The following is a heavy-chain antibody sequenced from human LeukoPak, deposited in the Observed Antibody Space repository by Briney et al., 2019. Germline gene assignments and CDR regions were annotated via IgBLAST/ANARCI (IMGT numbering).Heavy chain of an antibody. Sequence: GGSLRLSCAASGFTFSSYAMHWVRQAPGKGLEYVSAISSNGGSTYYANSVKGRFTISRDNSKNTLYLQMGSLRAEDMAVYYCAKQIYDFWSGYDWYFDLWGRGTLVTVSS. CDR3: AKQIYDFWSGYDWYFDL. CDR1: GFTFSSYA. CDR2: ISSNGGST. D-gene: IGHD3-3*01. V-gene: IGHV3-64*01. J-gene: IGHJ2*01.